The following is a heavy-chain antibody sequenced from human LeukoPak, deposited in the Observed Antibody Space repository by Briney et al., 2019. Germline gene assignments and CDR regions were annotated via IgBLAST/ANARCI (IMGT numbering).Heavy chain of an antibody. CDR2: ISGSWGST. CDR1: GFTFSSYA. D-gene: IGHD4-17*01. CDR3: AKEFSSVTFFDY. Sequence: GGSLRLSCAASGFTFSSYAMSCVRQAPGKGREGGLAISGSWGSTHYADSVKGRLIISRDNSKNSLYLQMNSLKAEDTAVYYCAKEFSSVTFFDYWGQGTLVTVSS. J-gene: IGHJ4*02. V-gene: IGHV3-23*01.